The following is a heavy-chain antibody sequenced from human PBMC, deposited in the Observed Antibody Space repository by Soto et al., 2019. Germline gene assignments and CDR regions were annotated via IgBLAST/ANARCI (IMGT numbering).Heavy chain of an antibody. V-gene: IGHV5-10-1*01. D-gene: IGHD2-15*01. Sequence: GESLKTSCKASGYKFTTFWLNWVRQTPGKGLEWLGRIDPTDSFTNYSPPFEGHVTISVDRSISTAYLQWNSLQASDTAIYYCARPASSGSRDAFDVWGQGTTVTVSS. CDR2: IDPTDSFT. CDR1: GYKFTTFW. CDR3: ARPASSGSRDAFDV. J-gene: IGHJ3*01.